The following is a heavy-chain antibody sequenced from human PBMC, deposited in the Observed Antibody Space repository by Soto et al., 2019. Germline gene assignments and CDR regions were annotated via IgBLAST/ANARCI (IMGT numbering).Heavy chain of an antibody. CDR1: GFTFSSYA. D-gene: IGHD2-2*01. V-gene: IGHV3-23*01. J-gene: IGHJ6*01. Sequence: EVQLLESGGGLVQPGGSLRLSCAASGFTFSSYAMSWVRQAPGKGLEWVSAISGSGGSTYYADSVKGRLTITRDNSDNTLYMQMNSLRAEDTAVYYCAKGGSTSSWPCYYGMDVWGQGTTVTFSS. CDR2: ISGSGGST. CDR3: AKGGSTSSWPCYYGMDV.